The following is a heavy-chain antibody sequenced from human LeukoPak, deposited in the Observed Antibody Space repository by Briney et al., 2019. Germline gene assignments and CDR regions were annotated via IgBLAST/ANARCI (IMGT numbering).Heavy chain of an antibody. V-gene: IGHV3-7*05. D-gene: IGHD1-26*01. J-gene: IGHJ5*02. Sequence: GGSLRLSCAASGFTSSSYWMSWVRQAPGKGLEWVANIKQEGSEKYYVASVKGRFTISRDNAKNSLYLQMNSLRAEDTAVYYCAREGSYRNWFDPWGQGTLVSVSS. CDR3: AREGSYRNWFDP. CDR1: GFTSSSYW. CDR2: IKQEGSEK.